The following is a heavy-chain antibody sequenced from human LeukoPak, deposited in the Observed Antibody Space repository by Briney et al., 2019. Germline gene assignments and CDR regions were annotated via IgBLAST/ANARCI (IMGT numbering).Heavy chain of an antibody. V-gene: IGHV3-7*01. Sequence: GGSLRLSCAASGFTFSSHWMSWVRQAPGKGLEWVANIKQDGSEKYYVDSVKGRFTISRDNAKNSLYLQMNSLRAEDTAVYYCAKDNLSMDYWGQGTLVTVSS. CDR2: IKQDGSEK. D-gene: IGHD3-16*02. CDR3: AKDNLSMDY. CDR1: GFTFSSHW. J-gene: IGHJ4*02.